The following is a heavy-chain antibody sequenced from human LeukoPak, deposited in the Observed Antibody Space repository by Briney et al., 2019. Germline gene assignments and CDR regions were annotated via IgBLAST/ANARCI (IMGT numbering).Heavy chain of an antibody. CDR1: GFTVSSNH. CDR3: ARSMITFGGVIVGFDY. V-gene: IGHV3-66*02. D-gene: IGHD3-16*02. Sequence: PGGSLRLSCAASGFTVSSNHMSWVRQAPGKGLGWVSVIYSGGSTYYADSVKGRFTISRDNSKNTLYLQMNSLRAEDTAVYYCARSMITFGGVIVGFDYWGQGTLVTVSS. J-gene: IGHJ4*02. CDR2: IYSGGST.